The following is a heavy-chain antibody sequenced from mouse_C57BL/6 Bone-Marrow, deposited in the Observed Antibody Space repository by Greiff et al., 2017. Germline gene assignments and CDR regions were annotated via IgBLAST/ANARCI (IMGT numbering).Heavy chain of an antibody. CDR2: ISSGSSTI. V-gene: IGHV5-17*01. Sequence: DVKLVESGGGLVKPGGSLKLSCAASGFTFSDYGMHWVRQAPEKGREWVAYISSGSSTIYYADTVKGRFTISRDNAKNTLFLQMTSLRSEDTAMYYCASSYYGIDYWCQGTSVTVSS. CDR3: ASSYYGIDY. J-gene: IGHJ4*01. CDR1: GFTFSDYG.